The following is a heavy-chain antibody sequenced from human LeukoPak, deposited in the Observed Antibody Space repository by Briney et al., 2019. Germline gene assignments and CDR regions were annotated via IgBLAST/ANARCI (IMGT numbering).Heavy chain of an antibody. V-gene: IGHV3-11*01. CDR3: ARDFTHTAVVIYYYGLDV. D-gene: IGHD5-18*01. J-gene: IGHJ6*02. CDR2: ISLSGSTV. CDR1: GFTFSDYY. Sequence: PGRSLRLSCAASGFTFSDYYMSWVRQAPGKGLEWVSYISLSGSTVYYADSVKGRFTISRDNAKNSLYLQMNSLRAEDTAVYYCARDFTHTAVVIYYYGLDVWGQGTTVTVSS.